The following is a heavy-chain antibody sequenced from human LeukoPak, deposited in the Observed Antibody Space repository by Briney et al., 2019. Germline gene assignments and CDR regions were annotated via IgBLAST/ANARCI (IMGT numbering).Heavy chain of an antibody. V-gene: IGHV3-23*01. CDR3: ASGGAPAGY. Sequence: GGSLRLSCAASGFTFSSYAMSWVRQAPGKGLEWVSSISNSSGSTYYADSVKGRFTISRDNSKNTLYLQMNSLRAEDTAVYYCASGGAPAGYWGQGTLAIVSS. D-gene: IGHD6-25*01. CDR1: GFTFSSYA. J-gene: IGHJ4*02. CDR2: ISNSSGST.